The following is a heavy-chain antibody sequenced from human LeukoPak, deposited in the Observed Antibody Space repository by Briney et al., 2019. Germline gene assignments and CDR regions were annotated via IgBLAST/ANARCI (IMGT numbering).Heavy chain of an antibody. CDR2: IYYSGST. D-gene: IGHD6-19*01. CDR1: GGPFSGYC. V-gene: IGHV4-59*01. J-gene: IGHJ4*02. Sequence: SETLSLTCAVYGGPFSGYCWSWIRQPPGKGLEWIGYIYYSGSTNYNPSLKSRVTISVDTSKNQFSLKLSSVTAADTAVYYCARGQWLFGDYYFDYWGQGTLVTVSS. CDR3: ARGQWLFGDYYFDY.